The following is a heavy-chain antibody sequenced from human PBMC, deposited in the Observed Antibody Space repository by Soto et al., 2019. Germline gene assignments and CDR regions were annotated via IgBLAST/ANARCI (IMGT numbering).Heavy chain of an antibody. CDR3: AREDVENWFDP. CDR2: IYYSGST. CDR1: GGSISSGGYY. V-gene: IGHV4-31*03. Sequence: SETLSLTCTVSGGSISSGGYYWSWIRQHPGKGLEWIGYIYYSGSTYYNPSLKSRVTISVDTSKNQFSLKLSSVTAADTAVYYCAREDVENWFDPWGQGTLVTVSS. D-gene: IGHD3-16*01. J-gene: IGHJ5*02.